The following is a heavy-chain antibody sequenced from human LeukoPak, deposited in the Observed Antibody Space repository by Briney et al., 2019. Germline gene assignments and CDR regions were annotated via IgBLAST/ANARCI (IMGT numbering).Heavy chain of an antibody. CDR1: GGSITSSSNY. V-gene: IGHV4-39*07. CDR2: IYYSGSS. J-gene: IGHJ4*02. CDR3: AREISIAARQDPFDY. D-gene: IGHD6-6*01. Sequence: PSETLSLTCTVSGGSITSSSNYWGWIRQPPGKGLEWIGNIYYSGSSYYNPSLKSRVVISLDTSKNQFSLQLNSVAAADTAVYYCAREISIAARQDPFDYWGQGTLVTVSS.